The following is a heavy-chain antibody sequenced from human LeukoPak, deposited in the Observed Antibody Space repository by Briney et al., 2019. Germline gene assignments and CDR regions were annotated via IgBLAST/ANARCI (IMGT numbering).Heavy chain of an antibody. Sequence: GGSLRLSCAASGFTFSYYNMNWVRQAPGKGLEWVSSISGSTTYIYYADSVKGRFTISRDNAKNSLYLQMNSLRAEDTAVYYCVREAQGGAFDIWGQGTMVTVSS. CDR3: VREAQGGAFDI. CDR1: GFTFSYYN. V-gene: IGHV3-21*01. CDR2: ISGSTTYI. J-gene: IGHJ3*02.